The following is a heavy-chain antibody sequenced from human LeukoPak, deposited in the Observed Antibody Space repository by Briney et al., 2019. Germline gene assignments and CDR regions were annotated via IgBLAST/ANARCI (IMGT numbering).Heavy chain of an antibody. J-gene: IGHJ4*02. Sequence: SETLSLTCTVSGGSISSSSYYWGWIRQPPGKGLEWIGSIYYSGSTYYNPSLKSRVTISVDTSKNQFSLKLSSVTAADTAVYYCARDAEELEQNRRGFDYWGQGTLVTVSS. D-gene: IGHD1/OR15-1a*01. CDR1: GGSISSSSYY. CDR2: IYYSGST. CDR3: ARDAEELEQNRRGFDY. V-gene: IGHV4-39*07.